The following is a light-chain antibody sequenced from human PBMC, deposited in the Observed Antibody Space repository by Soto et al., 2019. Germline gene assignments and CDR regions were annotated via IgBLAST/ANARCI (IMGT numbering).Light chain of an antibody. CDR3: SSYTSSSTPYV. J-gene: IGLJ1*01. CDR2: EVS. CDR1: SSDVGGYNY. Sequence: QSALTQPAPVSGSPGQSITISCTGTSSDVGGYNYVSWYQQHPGKAPKLMIYEVSNRPSGVSNRFSGSKSGNTASLTISGLQAEDEADYYCSSYTSSSTPYVFGTGTKV. V-gene: IGLV2-14*01.